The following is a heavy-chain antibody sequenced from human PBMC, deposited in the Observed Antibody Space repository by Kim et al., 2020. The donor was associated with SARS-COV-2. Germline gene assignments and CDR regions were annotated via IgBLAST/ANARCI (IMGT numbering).Heavy chain of an antibody. CDR1: GFTFSSYA. CDR3: AKGPMYYDILTGYDAFDI. J-gene: IGHJ3*02. CDR2: ISGSGGST. V-gene: IGHV3-23*01. D-gene: IGHD3-9*01. Sequence: GGSLRLSCAASGFTFSSYAMSWVRQAPGKGLEWVSAISGSGGSTYYADSVKGRFTISRDNYKNTLYLQMNSLRAEDTAVYYCAKGPMYYDILTGYDAFDIWGQGTMVTVSS.